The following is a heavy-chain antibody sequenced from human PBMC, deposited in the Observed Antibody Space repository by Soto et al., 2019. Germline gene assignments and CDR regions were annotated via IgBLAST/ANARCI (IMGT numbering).Heavy chain of an antibody. CDR3: ARGMTTVTTAWFGP. CDR2: ISPYNGNK. D-gene: IGHD4-17*01. CDR1: GYDFINFG. Sequence: QVQVVQSGAEVKKPGASVNVSCKASGYDFINFGIAWVRQAPGQGLEWMGWISPYNGNKRFSQKVQGMDSMTTDTCTYTAYMELRSLTSDDTAMYYCARGMTTVTTAWFGPWGQGTPVTVSS. V-gene: IGHV1-18*01. J-gene: IGHJ5*02.